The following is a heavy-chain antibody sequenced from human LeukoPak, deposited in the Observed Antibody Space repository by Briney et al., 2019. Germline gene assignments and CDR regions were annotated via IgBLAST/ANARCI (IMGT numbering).Heavy chain of an antibody. D-gene: IGHD3-10*01. CDR3: AKDLSRGSGSYSDCSDQ. J-gene: IGHJ4*02. V-gene: IGHV3-30*18. Sequence: PGRSLRLSCEGSGFTFSNYGMHWVRQAPGKRLEWVSIISFDGNNKFYADSVEGRFTISRDNSKNTLFLQMNSLRAEDSAVYYCAKDLSRGSGSYSDCSDQWGQGTLVTVSS. CDR2: ISFDGNNK. CDR1: GFTFSNYG.